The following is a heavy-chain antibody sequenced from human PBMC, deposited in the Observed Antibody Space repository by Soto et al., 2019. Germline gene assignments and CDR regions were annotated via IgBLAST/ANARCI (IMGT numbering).Heavy chain of an antibody. CDR1: GGTFSSYA. V-gene: IGHV1-69*13. Sequence: SVKVSCKASGGTFSSYAISWVRQAPGQGLEWMGGIIPIFGTANYAQKFQGRVTITADESTSTAYMELSSLRSEDTAVYYCARDRGGSITMHVLEARPDDAFDIWGQGTMVTVSS. CDR3: ARDRGGSITMHVLEARPDDAFDI. J-gene: IGHJ3*02. D-gene: IGHD3-10*01. CDR2: IIPIFGTA.